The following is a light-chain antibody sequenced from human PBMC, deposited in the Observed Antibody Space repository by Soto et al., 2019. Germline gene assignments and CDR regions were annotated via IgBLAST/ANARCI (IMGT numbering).Light chain of an antibody. V-gene: IGLV2-14*01. CDR3: SSYTSSRAYV. CDR1: SSDVGGYNY. CDR2: EVS. Sequence: QSALTRPASLSGSPRQSITISCTGTSSDVGGYNYVSWYQQQSGKAPKLMIHEVSNRPSGVSNRFSGSKSGNTASLTISGLQAEDEADYYCSSYTSSRAYVFGIGTKVTVL. J-gene: IGLJ1*01.